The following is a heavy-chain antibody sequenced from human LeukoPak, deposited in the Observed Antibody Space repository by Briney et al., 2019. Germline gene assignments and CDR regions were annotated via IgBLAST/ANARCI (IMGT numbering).Heavy chain of an antibody. CDR1: GYTFTSYG. Sequence: ASVKVSFTASGYTFTSYGISWGRQAPGQGLEWMGWISAYNGNTNYAQKLQGRVTMTTDTSTSTAYMELRSLRSDDTAVYYCARDLQWLVRGNYFDYWGQGTLVTVSS. V-gene: IGHV1-18*01. J-gene: IGHJ4*02. CDR3: ARDLQWLVRGNYFDY. CDR2: ISAYNGNT. D-gene: IGHD6-19*01.